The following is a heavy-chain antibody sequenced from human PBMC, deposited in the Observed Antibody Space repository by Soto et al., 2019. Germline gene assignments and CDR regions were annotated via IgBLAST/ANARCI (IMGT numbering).Heavy chain of an antibody. CDR2: IIPIFGKA. Sequence: SVKVSCEAPGGTFSSYAISSVRKARGHGLEWRGGIIPIFGKANYAQKFEGRVTITWDESTSSAYMELSSLRSEDTAVYYGARGKGLSDAFDIWCQGAM. CDR1: GGTFSSYA. CDR3: ARGKGLSDAFDI. V-gene: IGHV1-69*13. J-gene: IGHJ3*02.